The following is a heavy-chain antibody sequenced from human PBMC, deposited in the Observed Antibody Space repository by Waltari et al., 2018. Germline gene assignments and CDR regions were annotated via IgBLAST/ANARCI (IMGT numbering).Heavy chain of an antibody. CDR2: IYHSVST. Sequence: QVQLQESGPGLVKPSGTLSLTCAVSGGSISSSNWWSWVRQPPGKGLEWIGEIYHSVSTNYNPSLKSRVTISVDKSKNQFSLKLSAVTAADTAVYYCASRSDFWSGYYPFDYWGQGTLVTVSS. D-gene: IGHD3-3*01. CDR1: GGSISSSNW. V-gene: IGHV4-4*02. CDR3: ASRSDFWSGYYPFDY. J-gene: IGHJ4*02.